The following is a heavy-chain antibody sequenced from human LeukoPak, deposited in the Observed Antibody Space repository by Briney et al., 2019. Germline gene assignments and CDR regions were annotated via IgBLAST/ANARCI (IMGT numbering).Heavy chain of an antibody. Sequence: GASVKVSCKASGYTFTGYYMHWVRQAPGQGLEWMGWINPNSGGTNYAQKFQGRVTMTRDTSISTAYMELSRLRSDDTAVYYCAGGGHIGVVTAPSDYWGQGPLVTVSS. CDR2: INPNSGGT. CDR1: GYTFTGYY. V-gene: IGHV1-2*02. D-gene: IGHD2-21*02. J-gene: IGHJ4*02. CDR3: AGGGHIGVVTAPSDY.